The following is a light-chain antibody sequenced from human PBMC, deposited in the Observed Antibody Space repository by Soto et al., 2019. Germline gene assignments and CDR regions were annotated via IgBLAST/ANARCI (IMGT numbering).Light chain of an antibody. CDR1: QTLIKS. Sequence: DIQMTQSPSTLSASVGDRVTITFRASQTLIKSLAWYQQKPGKAPRLLIYMASSLESGVPSRFSGSGSGTEFTLTISSLQPDDFATYYCQQYNTYSRTFGQGTRGESK. CDR2: MAS. CDR3: QQYNTYSRT. V-gene: IGKV1-5*03. J-gene: IGKJ1*01.